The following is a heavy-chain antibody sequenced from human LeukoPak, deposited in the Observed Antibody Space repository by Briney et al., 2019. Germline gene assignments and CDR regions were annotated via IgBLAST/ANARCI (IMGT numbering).Heavy chain of an antibody. CDR3: AKSKGLVVVGGTFDY. D-gene: IGHD2-15*01. J-gene: IGHJ4*02. V-gene: IGHV3-30-3*01. Sequence: PGGSLRLSCAASGFTFSSYAMHWVRQAPGKGLEWVAVISYDGSNKYYADSVKGRFTISRDNSENTLYLQMNSLRAEDTAVYYCAKSKGLVVVGGTFDYWGLGTLVTVSS. CDR1: GFTFSSYA. CDR2: ISYDGSNK.